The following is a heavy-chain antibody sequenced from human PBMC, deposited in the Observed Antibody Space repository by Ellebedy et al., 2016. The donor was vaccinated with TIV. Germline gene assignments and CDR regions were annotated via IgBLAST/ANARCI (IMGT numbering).Heavy chain of an antibody. J-gene: IGHJ5*02. CDR3: ARELWFGELLFHP. Sequence: ASVTVSCKASGYTFSVYYIHWVRQAPGQGLEWMGWINPNNGYTNYAQKLQGRVNMTTDTSTSTAYMELRSLRSDDTAVYYCARELWFGELLFHPWGQGTLVTVSS. D-gene: IGHD3-10*01. V-gene: IGHV1-18*04. CDR1: GYTFSVYY. CDR2: INPNNGYT.